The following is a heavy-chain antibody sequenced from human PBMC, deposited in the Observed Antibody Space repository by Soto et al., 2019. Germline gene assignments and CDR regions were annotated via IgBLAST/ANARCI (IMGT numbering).Heavy chain of an antibody. CDR2: INPSGGST. V-gene: IGHV1-46*01. CDR3: ETLQPGASYDYSGDGPFHFDH. J-gene: IGHJ4*02. CDR1: GYRTPSYY. Sequence: SAKVSSTASGYRTPSYYLHLVRQAPGPGPEWMGLINPSGGSTTYSQKFKGRVTMTRDTSTATVHMELSALRSADPALYCCETLQPGASYDYSGDGPFHFDHWCQGTLVTVSS. D-gene: IGHD3-16*01.